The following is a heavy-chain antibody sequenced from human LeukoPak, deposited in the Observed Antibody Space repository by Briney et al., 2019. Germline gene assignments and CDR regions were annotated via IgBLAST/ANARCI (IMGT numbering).Heavy chain of an antibody. D-gene: IGHD6-13*01. Sequence: PSETLSLTCTVSGGSISSGGYYWSWIRQHPGKGLEWIGYIYYSGSTYYNPSLKSRVTISVDTSKNQFSLKLSSVTAADTAVYYCASLQGGVYYFDYWGQGTLVTVSS. J-gene: IGHJ4*02. V-gene: IGHV4-31*03. CDR1: GGSISSGGYY. CDR2: IYYSGST. CDR3: ASLQGGVYYFDY.